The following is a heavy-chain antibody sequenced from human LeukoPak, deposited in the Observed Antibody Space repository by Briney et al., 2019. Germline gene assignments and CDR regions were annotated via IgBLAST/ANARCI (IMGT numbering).Heavy chain of an antibody. CDR3: ARGPMSIAAAGRGNWFDP. J-gene: IGHJ5*02. V-gene: IGHV4-39*07. D-gene: IGHD6-13*01. Sequence: LEALSLTCTVSGGSISSGGYYWSWIRQPPGKGLEWIGEINHSGSTNYNPSLKSRVTISVDTSKNQFSLKLSSVTAADTAVYYCARGPMSIAAAGRGNWFDPWGQGTLVTVSS. CDR2: INHSGST. CDR1: GGSISSGGYY.